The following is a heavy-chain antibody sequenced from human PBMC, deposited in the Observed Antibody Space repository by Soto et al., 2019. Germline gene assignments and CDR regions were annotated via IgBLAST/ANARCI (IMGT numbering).Heavy chain of an antibody. CDR2: IYTSGST. Sequence: PSETLSLTCTVSGGPISSYYWSWIRQPAGKGLEWIGRIYTSGSTNYNPSLKSRVTMSVDTSKNQFSLKLSSVTAADTAVYYCARFPYYDFWSGYGMDVWGQGTTVTVSS. J-gene: IGHJ6*02. CDR3: ARFPYYDFWSGYGMDV. D-gene: IGHD3-3*01. V-gene: IGHV4-4*07. CDR1: GGPISSYY.